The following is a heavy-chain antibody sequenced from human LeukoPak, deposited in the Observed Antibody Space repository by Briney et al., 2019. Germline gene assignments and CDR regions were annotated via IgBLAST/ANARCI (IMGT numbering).Heavy chain of an antibody. J-gene: IGHJ4*02. CDR2: IYSGGST. CDR3: ASGPKRAQLFDY. V-gene: IGHV3-66*01. Sequence: PGGSLRLSCAASGWSFTNALVTWVRQAPGKGLEWVSVIYSGGSTYYADSVKGRFTISRDNSKNTLYLQMNSLRAEDTSVYYCASGPKRAQLFDYWGQGTLVTVSS. D-gene: IGHD1-1*01. CDR1: GWSFTNAL.